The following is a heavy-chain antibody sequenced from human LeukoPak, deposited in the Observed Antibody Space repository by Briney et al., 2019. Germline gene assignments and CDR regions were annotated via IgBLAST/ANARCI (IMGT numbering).Heavy chain of an antibody. CDR2: IDRSSSYT. D-gene: IGHD2-15*01. J-gene: IGHJ5*02. CDR1: GFIFNDYY. CDR3: ARAARAARYCSGGSCHNWFDP. Sequence: GGSLRLSCAASGFIFNDYYMSWIRQAPGKGLEWVSYIDRSSSYTTYADSVKGRFTISRDNAENSLFLQMNSLRAEDTAVYYCARAARAARYCSGGSCHNWFDPWGQGTLVTVSS. V-gene: IGHV3-11*06.